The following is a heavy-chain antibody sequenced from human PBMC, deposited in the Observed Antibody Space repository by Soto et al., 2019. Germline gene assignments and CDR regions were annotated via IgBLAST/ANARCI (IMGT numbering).Heavy chain of an antibody. CDR1: GCSISTYY. CDR3: ARLGRDYGDYVDLLDY. Sequence: SETLSLTCTVSGCSISTYYWSWIRQPPGKGLEWIGYIYYNGNTNYNPSLKSRVTISLGTSNYQFSLKLSSVTAADTAVYYCARLGRDYGDYVDLLDYWGQGTLVTVSS. J-gene: IGHJ4*02. V-gene: IGHV4-59*08. CDR2: IYYNGNT. D-gene: IGHD4-17*01.